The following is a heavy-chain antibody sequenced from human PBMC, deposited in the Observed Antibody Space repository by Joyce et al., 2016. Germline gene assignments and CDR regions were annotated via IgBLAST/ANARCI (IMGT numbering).Heavy chain of an antibody. CDR2: IDWDDDK. D-gene: IGHD3-10*01. V-gene: IGHV2-70*15. J-gene: IGHJ4*02. Sequence: QVTLRESGPALVKPTQTLTLTCTFSGFSLSTSGMCVSWIRQPPGKALEWLARIDWDDDKYYSTSLKTSLTISKDTSKNQVVLTMTNMDPVDTATYYCARAYYYGSGSYSYYFDYWGQGTLVTVSS. CDR3: ARAYYYGSGSYSYYFDY. CDR1: GFSLSTSGMC.